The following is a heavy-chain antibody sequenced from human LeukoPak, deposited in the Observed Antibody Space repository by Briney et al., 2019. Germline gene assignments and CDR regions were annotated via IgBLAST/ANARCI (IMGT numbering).Heavy chain of an antibody. D-gene: IGHD6-13*01. V-gene: IGHV3-11*01. Sequence: PGGSLRLSCAASGFTFSNAWMSWVRQAPGKGLEWVSYISSSGSTIYYADSVKGRFTISRDNAKNSLYLQMNSLRAEDTAVYYCARGYSSSLGRYYYYGMDVWGQGTTVTVSS. CDR3: ARGYSSSLGRYYYYGMDV. CDR1: GFTFSNAW. CDR2: ISSSGSTI. J-gene: IGHJ6*02.